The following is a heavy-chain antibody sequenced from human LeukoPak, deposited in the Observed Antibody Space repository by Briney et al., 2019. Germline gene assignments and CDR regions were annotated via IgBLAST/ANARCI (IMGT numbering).Heavy chain of an antibody. Sequence: SETLSLTCTVSGGSISSSSYYWGWIRQPPGKGLEWIGSIYYSGTTYYNPSLKSRVTVSVDTSKNQFSLKLSSVTAADTAVYYCARSEYSYGADAFDIWGQGTMVTVSS. CDR1: GGSISSSSYY. J-gene: IGHJ3*02. D-gene: IGHD5-18*01. CDR3: ARSEYSYGADAFDI. V-gene: IGHV4-39*07. CDR2: IYYSGTT.